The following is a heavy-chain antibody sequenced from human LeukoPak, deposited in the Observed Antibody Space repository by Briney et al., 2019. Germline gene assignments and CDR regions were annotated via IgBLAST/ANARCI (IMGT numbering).Heavy chain of an antibody. Sequence: ASVKVSCKASGYTFTKYYVHWGRQAPGQGLEWMGIINPSGGTTNYAQKLQGRVTMTRDTSTSTVYMELSSLIFEDTAVYYCARDSAVDTTMVIFDYWGQGTLVTVSS. CDR3: ARDSAVDTTMVIFDY. V-gene: IGHV1-46*04. CDR2: INPSGGTT. D-gene: IGHD5-18*01. J-gene: IGHJ4*02. CDR1: GYTFTKYY.